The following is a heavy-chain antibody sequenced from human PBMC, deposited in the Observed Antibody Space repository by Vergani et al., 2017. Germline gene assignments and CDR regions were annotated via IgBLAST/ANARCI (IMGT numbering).Heavy chain of an antibody. Sequence: EVQLLESGGGLVQPGGSLRLSCAASGFTFDDYTMHWVRQAPGKGLEWVSLISWDGGSTYYADSVKGRFTISRDNSKNSLYLQMNSLRTEDTALYYCAKDMSGWPECYYDYYGMDVWGEGSTVTVSS. CDR1: GFTFDDYT. J-gene: IGHJ6*04. CDR3: AKDMSGWPECYYDYYGMDV. D-gene: IGHD6-19*01. CDR2: ISWDGGST. V-gene: IGHV3-43*01.